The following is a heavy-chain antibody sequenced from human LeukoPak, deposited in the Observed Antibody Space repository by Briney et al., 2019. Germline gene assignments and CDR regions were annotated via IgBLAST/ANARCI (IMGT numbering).Heavy chain of an antibody. Sequence: GGSLRLSCAASGFTFSSYAMSWVRQAPGKGLEWVSAISGSGGSTYYADSVEGRFTISRDNSKNTLYLQMNSLRAEDTAVYYCAKFRGRTPDGPFDYWGQGTLVTVSS. J-gene: IGHJ4*02. CDR2: ISGSGGST. D-gene: IGHD3-16*01. V-gene: IGHV3-23*01. CDR1: GFTFSSYA. CDR3: AKFRGRTPDGPFDY.